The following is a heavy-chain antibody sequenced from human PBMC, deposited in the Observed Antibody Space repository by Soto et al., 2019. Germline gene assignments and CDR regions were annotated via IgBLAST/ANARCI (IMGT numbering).Heavy chain of an antibody. CDR3: AKKRSGNSYFYFDY. Sequence: EVQLLESGGGLLQPGGSLRLSCAASGFTFSTYAMSWVRQAPGKGLEWVSALSDSGGSTYYADSVKGRFTISRDNSKNTLYLQMNSLRAEDTAVYYCAKKRSGNSYFYFDYWGQGTLVTVSS. V-gene: IGHV3-23*01. CDR1: GFTFSTYA. D-gene: IGHD1-26*01. CDR2: LSDSGGST. J-gene: IGHJ4*02.